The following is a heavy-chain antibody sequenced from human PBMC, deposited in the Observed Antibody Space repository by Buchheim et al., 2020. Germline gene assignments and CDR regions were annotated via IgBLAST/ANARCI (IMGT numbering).Heavy chain of an antibody. V-gene: IGHV4-39*01. D-gene: IGHD3-3*01. CDR1: GGSMNIDTYF. J-gene: IGHJ4*02. CDR3: ARQEWLPDY. Sequence: QLQLQESGPGLVKPSETLSLICSVSGGSMNIDTYFWAWIRQPPEKGLEWIGSFYHNGNTYYNPSLESRVIVSVDMSKNQFSLTLNSVTAADTAVYYCARQEWLPDYWGQGTL. CDR2: FYHNGNT.